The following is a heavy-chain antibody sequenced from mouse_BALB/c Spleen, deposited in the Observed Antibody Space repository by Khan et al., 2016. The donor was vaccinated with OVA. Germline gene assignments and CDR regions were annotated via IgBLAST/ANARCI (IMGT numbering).Heavy chain of an antibody. CDR2: IWGDGNT. J-gene: IGHJ4*01. V-gene: IGHV2-3*01. CDR1: GFSLTSYG. Sequence: VQLQQSGPGLVAPSQSLSITCTVSGFSLTSYGVSWVRQPPGKGLEWLGVIWGDGNTNFHSALRSRLSISKDNSKGQVFLKLNSLQTDDTATYYCAKDRGYYAVDYWGQGTSVTVSS. CDR3: AKDRGYYAVDY.